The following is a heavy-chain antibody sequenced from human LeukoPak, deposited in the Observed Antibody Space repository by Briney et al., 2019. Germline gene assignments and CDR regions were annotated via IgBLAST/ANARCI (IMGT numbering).Heavy chain of an antibody. V-gene: IGHV3-30*18. CDR1: AFISKNYA. CDR2: ISYHGSNQ. J-gene: IGHJ4*02. CDR3: AKGFSAGTMDY. D-gene: IGHD1-1*01. Sequence: GGSLRLSCAASAFISKNYAMHWVRQPPGKGLEWVAVISYHGSNQYYIDSVKGRFTISRDNSKDTVYLQMNSLRPDDTAVYYCAKGFSAGTMDYWGQGTLVTVSS.